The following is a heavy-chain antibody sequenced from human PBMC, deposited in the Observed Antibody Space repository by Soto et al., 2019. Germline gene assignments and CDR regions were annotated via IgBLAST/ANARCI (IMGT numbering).Heavy chain of an antibody. Sequence: EVQLVESGGGLVQPGGSLRLSCAASGFTFSSYWMSWVRQPPGKGLEWVANIKQDGSERYYVDSVKGRFTISRDNAKNSLFMQMNRLQAEDTAVYYCARDRYHSDSGGYYYASAYWGQGTLVTVSS. D-gene: IGHD3-22*01. V-gene: IGHV3-7*03. J-gene: IGHJ4*02. CDR3: ARDRYHSDSGGYYYASAY. CDR1: GFTFSSYW. CDR2: IKQDGSER.